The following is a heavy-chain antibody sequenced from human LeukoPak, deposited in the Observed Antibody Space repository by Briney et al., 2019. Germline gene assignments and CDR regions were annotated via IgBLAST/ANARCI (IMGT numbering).Heavy chain of an antibody. CDR3: ARVGAAAGNLDALDI. Sequence: SETLSLTCAVYGGSFSGYYWSWIRQPPGKGLEWIGEINHSGSTNYNPSLKSRVTISVDTSKNQFSLKLSSVTAADTAVYYCARVGAAAGNLDALDIWGQGTMVTVSS. CDR2: INHSGST. V-gene: IGHV4-34*01. CDR1: GGSFSGYY. D-gene: IGHD6-13*01. J-gene: IGHJ3*02.